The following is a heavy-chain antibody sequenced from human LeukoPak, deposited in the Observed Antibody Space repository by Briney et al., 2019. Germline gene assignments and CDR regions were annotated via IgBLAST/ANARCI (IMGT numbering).Heavy chain of an antibody. CDR3: ARDLSGSYIDY. CDR2: IYYSGNT. D-gene: IGHD3-10*01. J-gene: IGHJ4*02. CDR1: GGSISSSSYY. Sequence: PSETLSLTCTVSGGSISSSSYYWGWIRQPPGKGLEWIGSIYYSGNTYYNPSLKSRVTISVDTSKNQFSLKLSSVTAADTAVYYCARDLSGSYIDYWGQGTLVTVSS. V-gene: IGHV4-39*07.